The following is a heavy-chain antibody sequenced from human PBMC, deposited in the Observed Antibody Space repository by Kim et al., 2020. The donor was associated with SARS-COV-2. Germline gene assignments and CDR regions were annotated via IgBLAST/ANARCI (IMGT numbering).Heavy chain of an antibody. J-gene: IGHJ4*02. Sequence: GGSLRLSCAASGFTFSSYDMHWVRQATGKGLEWVSAIGTAGDTYYPGSVKGRFTISRENAKNSLYLQMNSLRAGDTAVYYCARVKVDSSGYYYFDYWGQGTLVTVSS. CDR1: GFTFSSYD. CDR3: ARVKVDSSGYYYFDY. CDR2: IGTAGDT. D-gene: IGHD3-22*01. V-gene: IGHV3-13*04.